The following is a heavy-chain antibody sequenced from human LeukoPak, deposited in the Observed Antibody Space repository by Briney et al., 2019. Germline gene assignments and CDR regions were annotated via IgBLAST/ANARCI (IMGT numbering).Heavy chain of an antibody. CDR3: AREIKTITMVRGVYYDY. D-gene: IGHD3-10*01. Sequence: ASVKVSCKASGYTFTGYYMHWVRQAPGQGLEWMGWINPNTGGTNYAQKFQGRVTMTRDTSISTAYMDLSRLRSDDTAVYYCAREIKTITMVRGVYYDYWGQGTLVTVPS. CDR2: INPNTGGT. V-gene: IGHV1-2*02. J-gene: IGHJ4*02. CDR1: GYTFTGYY.